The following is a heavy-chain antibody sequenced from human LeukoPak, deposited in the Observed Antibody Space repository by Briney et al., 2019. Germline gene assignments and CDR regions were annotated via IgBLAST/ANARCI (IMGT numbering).Heavy chain of an antibody. D-gene: IGHD6-6*01. J-gene: IGHJ6*03. CDR3: ASHASSIAARPNYYYYMDV. Sequence: AASVKVSCKASGGTFSSYAISWVRQAPGQGLEWMGRINPNSGGTNYAQKFQGRVTMTRDTSISTAYMELSRLRSDDTAVYYCASHASSIAARPNYYYYMDVWGKGTTVTVSS. CDR1: GGTFSSYA. CDR2: INPNSGGT. V-gene: IGHV1-2*06.